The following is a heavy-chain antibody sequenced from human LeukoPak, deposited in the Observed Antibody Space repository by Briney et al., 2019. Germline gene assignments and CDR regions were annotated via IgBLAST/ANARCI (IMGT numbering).Heavy chain of an antibody. CDR1: GFSFSDYN. CDR3: ARVSCLKELQLLFGVQHYYYMDV. V-gene: IGHV3-21*01. D-gene: IGHD2-2*01. J-gene: IGHJ6*03. Sequence: GGSLRLSCAASGFSFSDYNMNSVRQAPGKGLEWVSSISSVSTYIYYADSVKGRFTISRDNAKNSLFLQMNSLRAEDTAVYYCARVSCLKELQLLFGVQHYYYMDVWGNGTTVIVSS. CDR2: ISSVSTYI.